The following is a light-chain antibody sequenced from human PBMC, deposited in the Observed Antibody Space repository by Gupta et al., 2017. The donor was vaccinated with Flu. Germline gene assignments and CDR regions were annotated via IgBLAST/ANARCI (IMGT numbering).Light chain of an antibody. CDR2: GAS. Sequence: PPCLTASVRDRGSNTGRESQDNGSYVAWYQQKAGKPPKLLIYGASTGESGVPTRFGDSGLGAVFTLTISSLQPEDVASYYCQKDNSAPQTFGGGTKVEIK. CDR3: QKDNSAPQT. J-gene: IGKJ4*01. V-gene: IGKV1-27*01. CDR1: QDNGSY.